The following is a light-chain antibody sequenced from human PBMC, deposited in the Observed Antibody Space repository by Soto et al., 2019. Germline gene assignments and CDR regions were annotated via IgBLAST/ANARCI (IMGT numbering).Light chain of an antibody. CDR3: QKYNSAPRT. CDR1: QGISNY. CDR2: AAS. J-gene: IGKJ1*01. V-gene: IGKV1-27*01. Sequence: DIQMTQSPPSLSASVGDRVTITCRASQGISNYLAWYQQKPGKVPKLLIFAASTLQSGVPSRFSGSGSGTDFTLTISSLQPEDVATYFCQKYNSAPRTFGQGTKVEIK.